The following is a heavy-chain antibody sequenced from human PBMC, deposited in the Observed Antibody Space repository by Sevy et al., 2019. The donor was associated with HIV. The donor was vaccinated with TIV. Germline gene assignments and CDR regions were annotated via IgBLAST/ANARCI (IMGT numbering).Heavy chain of an antibody. V-gene: IGHV3-21*01. CDR1: GFIFNDYN. CDR2: IFSSSSWI. D-gene: IGHD3-3*01. J-gene: IGHJ6*02. CDR3: TRDKTILEGRYGMDV. Sequence: GGSLRLSCAASGFIFNDYNMNWVRQAPGKGLEWVSFIFSSSSWIYYADSVKGRFTISRDNTKNSLYLQINSLRAEDTAVYYCTRDKTILEGRYGMDVWGQGTTVTVSS.